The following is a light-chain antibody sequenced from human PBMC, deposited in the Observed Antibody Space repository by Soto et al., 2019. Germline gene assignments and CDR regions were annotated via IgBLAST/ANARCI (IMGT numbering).Light chain of an antibody. J-gene: IGKJ4*01. Sequence: DIPLTQSPSSLSASVGDRVTITCQASQGMSNFLNWYQQRPGKAPKLLIYEASNLETGVPSRFSGSGSGTDFTFTITSLQAEDIATYYCQQYHSLPLTFGGGTKVEIK. CDR3: QQYHSLPLT. V-gene: IGKV1-33*01. CDR1: QGMSNF. CDR2: EAS.